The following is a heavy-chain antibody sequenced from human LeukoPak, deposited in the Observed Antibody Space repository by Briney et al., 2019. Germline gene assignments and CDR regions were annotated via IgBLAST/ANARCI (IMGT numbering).Heavy chain of an antibody. Sequence: SVKVSCKASGGTFSSYAISWVRQAPGQGLECMEGTIPIFGTANYAQKFKCRVTITADESTSTAYMELSSLRSEDTAVYYCAGSDYYDSSGAFDYWGQGTLVTVSS. J-gene: IGHJ4*02. V-gene: IGHV1-69*13. CDR3: AGSDYYDSSGAFDY. CDR1: GGTFSSYA. D-gene: IGHD3-22*01. CDR2: TIPIFGTA.